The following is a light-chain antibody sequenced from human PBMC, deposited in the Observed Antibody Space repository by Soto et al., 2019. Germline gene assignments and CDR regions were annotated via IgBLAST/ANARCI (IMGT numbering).Light chain of an antibody. J-gene: IGKJ5*01. CDR2: DAS. CDR1: QSVSSY. V-gene: IGKV3-11*01. CDR3: QQRSNWPPIT. Sequence: EIVLTQSPATLSLSPGERATLSCRASQSVSSYLAWYQHKPGQAPRLLIYDASTRATDIPARFSGSGSGTDFTLTISSLESEDSAIYYCQQRSNWPPITFGQGARLEIK.